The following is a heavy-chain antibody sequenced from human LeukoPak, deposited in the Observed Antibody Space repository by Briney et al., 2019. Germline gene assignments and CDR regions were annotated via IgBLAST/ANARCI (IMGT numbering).Heavy chain of an antibody. CDR3: ARTTYCAGDCHFDY. Sequence: GEPLKISCKGSGYSFTSYWIGWVRQMPGKGLEWMGIIYPGDSDTRYSPSFQGQVTVSADKSISTAHLQWSSLKASDTAMYYCARTTYCAGDCHFDYWGQGTLVTVSS. J-gene: IGHJ4*02. CDR1: GYSFTSYW. D-gene: IGHD2-21*02. V-gene: IGHV5-51*01. CDR2: IYPGDSDT.